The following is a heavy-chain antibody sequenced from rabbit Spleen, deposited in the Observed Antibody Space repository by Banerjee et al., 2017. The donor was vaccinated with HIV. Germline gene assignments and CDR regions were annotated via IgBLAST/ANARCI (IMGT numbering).Heavy chain of an antibody. D-gene: IGHD6-1*01. CDR2: IDTGSRDFT. CDR3: ARAGYAGYGYANFRDYYGMDL. V-gene: IGHV1S45*01. Sequence: QQQLEESGGGLVKPGGTLTLTCTASGFSFSTDYYMCWVRQAPGKGLEWIACIDTGSRDFTYYASWAKGRFTISKTSSTTVTLQMTSLTVADTATYFCARAGYAGYGYANFRDYYGMDLWGPGTLVPS. CDR1: GFSFSTDYY. J-gene: IGHJ6*01.